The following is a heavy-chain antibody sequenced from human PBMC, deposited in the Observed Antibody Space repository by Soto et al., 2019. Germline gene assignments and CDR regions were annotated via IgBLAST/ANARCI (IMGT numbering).Heavy chain of an antibody. V-gene: IGHV3-21*01. CDR1: GFTFSSYS. CDR3: ARDRCGSYQELDCYYYYGMDV. D-gene: IGHD1-26*01. Sequence: GGSLRLSCAASGFTFSSYSMNCVRQAPGKGLEWVSSISSSSSYIYHADSVKGRFTISRDNAKNSLYLQMNSLRAEDTAVYYCARDRCGSYQELDCYYYYGMDVWGQGTTVTVSS. CDR2: ISSSSSYI. J-gene: IGHJ6*02.